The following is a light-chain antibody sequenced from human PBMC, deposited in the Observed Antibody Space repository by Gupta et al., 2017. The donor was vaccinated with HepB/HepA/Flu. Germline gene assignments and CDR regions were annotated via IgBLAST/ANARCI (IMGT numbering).Light chain of an antibody. Sequence: EIVLTQSPATLSLSPGERATLSCRASQSVSSYLAWYQQKPGQAPRLLIYDASNRATGIPARFSGSGSGTDFTLTISSLEPEDFAVYYCQQRSNGPLITFGQGTRLEIK. CDR2: DAS. CDR1: QSVSSY. J-gene: IGKJ5*01. V-gene: IGKV3-11*01. CDR3: QQRSNGPLIT.